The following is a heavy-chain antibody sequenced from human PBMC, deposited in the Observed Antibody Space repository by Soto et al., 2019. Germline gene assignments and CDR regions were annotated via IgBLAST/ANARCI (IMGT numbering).Heavy chain of an antibody. D-gene: IGHD3-10*01. CDR1: GGSIDSYY. J-gene: IGHJ3*02. CDR3: ARRTMVRAQDAFDI. Sequence: SETLSLTCTVSGGSIDSYYWTWIRQPPGKGLEWIGYVYYTGTTTYSPSLKSRVTISVDTSMNQISLKLSSVTAMYYCARRTMVRAQDAFDIWGQGTMVTVSS. V-gene: IGHV4-59*01. CDR2: VYYTGTT.